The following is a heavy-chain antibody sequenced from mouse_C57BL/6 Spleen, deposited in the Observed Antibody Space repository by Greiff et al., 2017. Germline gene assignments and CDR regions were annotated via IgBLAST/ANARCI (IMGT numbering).Heavy chain of an antibody. CDR2: IRNKANNHAT. CDR1: GFTFSDAW. J-gene: IGHJ3*01. Sequence: EVMLVESGRGLVQPGGSMKLSCAASGFTFSDAWMDWVRQSPEKGLEWVAEIRNKANNHATYYAVSVKGRFTISRSDSKSSVYLQMNSLRAEDADIYYCTRGLRPAWFAYWGQGTLVTVSA. D-gene: IGHD1-2*01. CDR3: TRGLRPAWFAY. V-gene: IGHV6-6*01.